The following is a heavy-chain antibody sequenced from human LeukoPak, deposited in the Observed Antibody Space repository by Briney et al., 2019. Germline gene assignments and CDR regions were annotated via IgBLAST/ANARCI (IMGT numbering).Heavy chain of an antibody. V-gene: IGHV3-23*01. CDR3: TREIDGGSYYYFDY. CDR1: GFTFSSYA. D-gene: IGHD1-26*01. CDR2: ISTSGGTT. Sequence: PGGSLRLSCAASGFTFSSYAMSWVRQAPGKGLEWVSAISTSGGTTYYADSVEGRFTISRDNSKNTLYLQMNSLKTEDTAVYYCTREIDGGSYYYFDYWGQGTLVTVSS. J-gene: IGHJ4*02.